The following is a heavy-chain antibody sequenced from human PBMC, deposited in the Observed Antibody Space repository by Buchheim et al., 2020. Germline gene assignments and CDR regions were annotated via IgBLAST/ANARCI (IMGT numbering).Heavy chain of an antibody. D-gene: IGHD2-15*01. J-gene: IGHJ4*02. Sequence: QVQLVESGGGVVQPGRSLRLSCAASGFTFNSYAMHWVRQAPGKGLEWVGVISFDGSNQYYADSVKGRFTISRDNSKNTLYLQMNSLRAEDTAVFYCARDSQRGYCSGGNCFNSRYYFDYWGQGTL. CDR2: ISFDGSNQ. CDR3: ARDSQRGYCSGGNCFNSRYYFDY. CDR1: GFTFNSYA. V-gene: IGHV3-30-3*01.